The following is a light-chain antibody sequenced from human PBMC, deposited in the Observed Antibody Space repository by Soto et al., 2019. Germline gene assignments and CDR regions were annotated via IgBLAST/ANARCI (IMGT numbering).Light chain of an antibody. CDR1: SSDVGGYNV. CDR3: SSFAGFNSRSV. CDR2: EVN. J-gene: IGLJ1*01. V-gene: IGLV2-8*01. Sequence: QSALTQPPSASGSPGQSVTISCSGTSSDVGGYNVVSWYQQHPGKAPKLIIYEVNNRPSGVPDRFSGSKSGNTASLTVSGLQAEDEADYYCSSFAGFNSRSVFGTGTKVTVL.